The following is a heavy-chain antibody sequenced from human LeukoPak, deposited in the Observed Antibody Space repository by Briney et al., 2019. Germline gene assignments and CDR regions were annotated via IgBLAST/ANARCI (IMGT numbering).Heavy chain of an antibody. V-gene: IGHV7-4-1*02. CDR1: GYTFTSYA. J-gene: IGHJ4*02. Sequence: ASVKVSCKASGYTFTSYAMNWVRQAPGQGLEWMGWINTNTGNPAYAQGFTGRFVFSLDTSVSTAYLQISSLKAEDTAVYYCARESLNHYYDSSGSFYWGQGTLVTVSS. CDR3: ARESLNHYYDSSGSFY. CDR2: INTNTGNP. D-gene: IGHD3-22*01.